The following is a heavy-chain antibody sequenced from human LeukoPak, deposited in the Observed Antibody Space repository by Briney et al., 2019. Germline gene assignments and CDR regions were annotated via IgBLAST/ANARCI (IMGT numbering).Heavy chain of an antibody. Sequence: PGGSLRLSCAASGFTFDDYAMHWVRQAPGKGLEWVSGISWNSGSIDYADSVKGRFTISRDNSKNTLYLQMNSLRAEDTAVYYCGKNRYSGSLSPFDIWGQGTMVTVSS. D-gene: IGHD1-26*01. CDR3: GKNRYSGSLSPFDI. J-gene: IGHJ3*02. CDR2: ISWNSGSI. V-gene: IGHV3-9*01. CDR1: GFTFDDYA.